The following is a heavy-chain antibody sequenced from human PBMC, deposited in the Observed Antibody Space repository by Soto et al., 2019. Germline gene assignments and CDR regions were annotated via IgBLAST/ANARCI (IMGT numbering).Heavy chain of an antibody. D-gene: IGHD6-19*01. CDR1: GGTFSGYY. J-gene: IGHJ4*02. CDR3: ARLIAVASTGLYYFES. CDR2: IDHSDNT. Sequence: PSETLSLTCAVYGGTFSGYYWSWIRQTPGKGLEWIGAIDHSDNTNYNPSLKSRVTRSVDTSKNQVSQKLRSVTAADTAVYYCARLIAVASTGLYYFESWGQGTLVTVSS. V-gene: IGHV4-34*08.